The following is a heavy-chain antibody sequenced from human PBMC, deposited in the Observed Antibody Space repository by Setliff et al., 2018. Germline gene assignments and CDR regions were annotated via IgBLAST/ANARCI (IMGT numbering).Heavy chain of an antibody. J-gene: IGHJ4*02. Sequence: GESLKISCKGSAYKFSNFWVAWVRQMPGKGLEWMAAVYPGDSDTTYSPSFQSQVTVSADKSTNTAYLQWGSLKPSDTAFYYCARDFRTRVQGYLDFWGQGTLVTVSS. V-gene: IGHV5-51*01. CDR2: VYPGDSDT. CDR1: AYKFSNFW. CDR3: ARDFRTRVQGYLDF. D-gene: IGHD2-8*02.